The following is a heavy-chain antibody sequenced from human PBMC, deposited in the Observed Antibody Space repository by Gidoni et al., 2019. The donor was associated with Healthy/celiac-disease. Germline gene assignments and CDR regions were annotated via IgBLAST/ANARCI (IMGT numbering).Heavy chain of an antibody. CDR2: ISGSGGST. CDR3: AKGHYYDTYAFDI. Sequence: EVQLVESGGGLVQPGGSLRLPCAASGFPFSSYAMSWVRQAPGKGLEWVSAISGSGGSTYYADSVKGRFTISRDNSKNTLYLQMNSLRAEDTAVYYCAKGHYYDTYAFDIWGQGTMVTVSS. CDR1: GFPFSSYA. V-gene: IGHV3-23*04. D-gene: IGHD3-22*01. J-gene: IGHJ3*02.